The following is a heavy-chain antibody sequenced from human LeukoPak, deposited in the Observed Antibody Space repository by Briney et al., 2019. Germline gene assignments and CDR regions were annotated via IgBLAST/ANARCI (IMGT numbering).Heavy chain of an antibody. CDR2: INHSGST. V-gene: IGHV4-34*01. Sequence: SETLSLTCAVYGGSFSGYYWSWIRQPPGKGLEWIGEINHSGSTNYNPSLKSRVTISVDTSKNQFSLKLSSVTAADTAVYYCARGRRHIMYYCYYMDVWGKGTTVTVSS. J-gene: IGHJ6*03. CDR1: GGSFSGYY. CDR3: ARGRRHIMYYCYYMDV.